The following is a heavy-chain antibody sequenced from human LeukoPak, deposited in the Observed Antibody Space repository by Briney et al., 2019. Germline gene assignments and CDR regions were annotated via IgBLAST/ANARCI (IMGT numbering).Heavy chain of an antibody. V-gene: IGHV4-39*01. J-gene: IGHJ4*02. CDR3: ARVYQSAEYYFDY. Sequence: SETLSLTCTVSGDSISSSSCYWGWIRQSPGKGLEWIGSIYYSGSTYYNPSLKSRVTISVDTSKNKFSLKVSSVTAADTAVYYCARVYQSAEYYFDYWGQGNLVSVSS. CDR2: IYYSGST. D-gene: IGHD2-2*01. CDR1: GDSISSSSCY.